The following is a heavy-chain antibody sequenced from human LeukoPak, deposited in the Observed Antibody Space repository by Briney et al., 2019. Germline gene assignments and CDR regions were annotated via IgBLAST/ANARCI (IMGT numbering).Heavy chain of an antibody. CDR2: IIPILGIA. Sequence: SVKVACKASGGTFSRYAISWVRQAPGQGLEWMGRIIPILGIANYAQKFQGRVTITADKSTSTAYMELSSLRSEDTAVYYCARVTYSSGYHFDYWGQGTLVTVSS. CDR1: GGTFSRYA. D-gene: IGHD3-22*01. V-gene: IGHV1-69*04. J-gene: IGHJ4*02. CDR3: ARVTYSSGYHFDY.